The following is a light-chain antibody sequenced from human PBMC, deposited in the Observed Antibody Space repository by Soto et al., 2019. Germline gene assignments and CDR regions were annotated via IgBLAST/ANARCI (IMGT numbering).Light chain of an antibody. CDR2: DVN. Sequence: QSVLTQPASVSGSPGQSIAISCTGTSSDVGGYNYASWYQQHPGKAPKLMIYDVNNRPSGVSNRFSGSKSGNTASLTISGLQAEDEADYYCCSYTTSSTYVFGTWTKVTVL. CDR1: SSDVGGYNY. V-gene: IGLV2-14*03. CDR3: CSYTTSSTYV. J-gene: IGLJ1*01.